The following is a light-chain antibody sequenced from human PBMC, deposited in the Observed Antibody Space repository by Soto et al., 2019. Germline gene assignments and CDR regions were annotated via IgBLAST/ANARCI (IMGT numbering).Light chain of an antibody. CDR1: SSDVGGYNY. CDR3: SSYAPTNTWL. J-gene: IGLJ3*02. Sequence: QSALTQPPSASGSPGQSVTISCIGTSSDVGGYNYVSWYQQHPGKAPKLVIYEVSKRPSGVPDRFSGSKSGNTASLTVSGLQAEDEADYYCSSYAPTNTWLFGGGTKLTVL. CDR2: EVS. V-gene: IGLV2-8*01.